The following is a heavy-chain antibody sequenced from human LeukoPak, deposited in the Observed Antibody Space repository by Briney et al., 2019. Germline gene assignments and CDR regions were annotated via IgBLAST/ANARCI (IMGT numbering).Heavy chain of an antibody. Sequence: ASVKVSCKASGYTFPNYNINWVRQAPGQGLEWMGIINPSGGSTSYAQKFQGRVTMTRDTSTSTVYMELSSLRSEDTAVYYCASTSYSSSWFHFDYWGQGTLVTVSS. V-gene: IGHV1-46*01. CDR1: GYTFPNYN. J-gene: IGHJ4*02. D-gene: IGHD6-13*01. CDR3: ASTSYSSSWFHFDY. CDR2: INPSGGST.